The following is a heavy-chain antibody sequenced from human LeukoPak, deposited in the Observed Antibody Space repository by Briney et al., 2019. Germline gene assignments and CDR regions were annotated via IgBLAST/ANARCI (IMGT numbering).Heavy chain of an antibody. J-gene: IGHJ4*02. D-gene: IGHD6-13*01. CDR2: IYYSGST. CDR3: ARGSRLSIAAAGMLMDY. CDR1: GGSISSYY. Sequence: SETLSLTCTVSGGSISSYYWSWIRQPPGKGLEWIGYIYYSGSTNYNPSLKSRVTISVDTSKNQFSLKLSSVTAADTAVYYCARGSRLSIAAAGMLMDYWGQGTLVTVSS. V-gene: IGHV4-59*08.